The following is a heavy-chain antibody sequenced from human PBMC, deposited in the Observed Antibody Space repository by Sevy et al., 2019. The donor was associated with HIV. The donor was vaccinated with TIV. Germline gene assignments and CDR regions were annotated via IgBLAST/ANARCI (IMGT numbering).Heavy chain of an antibody. CDR2: IRTTGTTI. CDR1: GFSFSDSY. CDR3: ARDKNYDTKANHHWYFDL. Sequence: VGSLRLSCAAAGFSFSDSYMNWIRQVPGKELEWLSYIRTTGTTINYAASVKGRFTVSRDNAKKSLFLQMNSLRADYTGVYYCARDKNYDTKANHHWYFDLWGRGTLVTVSS. J-gene: IGHJ2*01. D-gene: IGHD3-22*01. V-gene: IGHV3-11*01.